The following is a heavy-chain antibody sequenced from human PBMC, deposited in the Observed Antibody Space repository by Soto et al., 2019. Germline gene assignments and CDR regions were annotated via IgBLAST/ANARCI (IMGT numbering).Heavy chain of an antibody. J-gene: IGHJ4*02. Sequence: GGSLRLSCAASGFTFSSYDMHWVRQATGKGLEWVSAIGTAGDTYYPGSVKGRFTISRENAKNSLYLQMNSLRAGDTAVYYCARVLYSSGWYYFDYWGQGTLVTVSS. V-gene: IGHV3-13*01. CDR3: ARVLYSSGWYYFDY. D-gene: IGHD6-19*01. CDR2: IGTAGDT. CDR1: GFTFSSYD.